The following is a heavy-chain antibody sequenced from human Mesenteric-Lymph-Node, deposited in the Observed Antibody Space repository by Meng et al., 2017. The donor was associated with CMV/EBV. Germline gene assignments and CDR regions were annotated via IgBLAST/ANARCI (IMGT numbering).Heavy chain of an antibody. CDR2: ISSSGGTI. V-gene: IGHV3-11*04. Sequence: GGSLRLSCAASGFTFSDYYMNWIRQAPGKGLEWVSYISSSGGTIYYADSVKGRFTISRDNGKNSLYLQMNSLRVEDTAVYYCAREEWLEDYWGQGTLVTVSS. CDR1: GFTFSDYY. D-gene: IGHD3-3*01. J-gene: IGHJ4*02. CDR3: AREEWLEDY.